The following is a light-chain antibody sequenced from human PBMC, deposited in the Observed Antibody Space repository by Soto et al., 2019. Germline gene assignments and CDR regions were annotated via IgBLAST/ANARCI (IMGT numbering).Light chain of an antibody. CDR3: QPYNSYFWT. Sequence: EIQMTQSPSTLSASLGDRFTITGLASQSISTWLAWHQQKPGKAPKLLIYDAYSLENGVTSRFRGSGSGTEFTLTISSLQPDDFATYYCQPYNSYFWTFGQGTKVDIK. J-gene: IGKJ1*01. V-gene: IGKV1-5*01. CDR2: DAY. CDR1: QSISTW.